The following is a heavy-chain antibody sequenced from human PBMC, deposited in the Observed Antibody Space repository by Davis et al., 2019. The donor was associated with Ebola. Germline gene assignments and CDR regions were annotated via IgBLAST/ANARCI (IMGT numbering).Heavy chain of an antibody. CDR3: VKDGGSSGWYALDY. D-gene: IGHD6-19*01. CDR1: GFTFDDYT. Sequence: GESLKISCAASGFTFDDYTMHWVRQVPGKGLEWVSLITWDGGSTYYADSVKGRFTISKDNSKNSLYLQMNSLRTEDTALYYCVKDGGSSGWYALDYWGQGTLVTVSS. V-gene: IGHV3-43*01. J-gene: IGHJ4*02. CDR2: ITWDGGST.